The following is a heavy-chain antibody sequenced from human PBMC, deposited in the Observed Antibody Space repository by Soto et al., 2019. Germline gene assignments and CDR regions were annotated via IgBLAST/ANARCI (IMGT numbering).Heavy chain of an antibody. D-gene: IGHD3-10*01. J-gene: IGHJ4*01. Sequence: SETLSLTCAVSGDSISGGGFSWNWIRQSPGKGLEWIGYIYPSGTSYFNPSLKSRVSISLDKSRNQFPLRLSSMTAADTAVYYCARGHYFGSGSTDWGHGTLVTVSS. CDR2: IYPSGTS. CDR3: ARGHYFGSGSTD. CDR1: GDSISGGGFS. V-gene: IGHV4-30-2*06.